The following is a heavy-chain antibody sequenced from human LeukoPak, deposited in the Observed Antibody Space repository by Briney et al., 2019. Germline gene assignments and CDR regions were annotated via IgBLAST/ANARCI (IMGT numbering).Heavy chain of an antibody. CDR2: IKQDGSEK. V-gene: IGHV3-7*01. J-gene: IGHJ4*02. CDR1: GFTFSNYW. CDR3: GTVGIRYYDSSGYPIDY. D-gene: IGHD3-22*01. Sequence: GGSLRLSCAASGFTFSNYWMSWVRQAPGKGLEWVANIKQDGSEKSYVDSVKGRFTISRDNAKNSLYLQMSSLRAEDTAVYYCGTVGIRYYDSSGYPIDYWGQGTLVTVSS.